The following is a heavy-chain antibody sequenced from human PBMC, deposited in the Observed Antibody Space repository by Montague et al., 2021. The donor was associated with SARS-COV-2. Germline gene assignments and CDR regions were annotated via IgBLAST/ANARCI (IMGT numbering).Heavy chain of an antibody. Sequence: SETLSLTCTVSGGSISSSNHYWDWIRQPPGKGLEWIGSIYDSGSTYYNPSLKSRVTISVDTSKNHFSLKLSSVTAADTAAYYCARRGRKLLPVATTIGGFDIWGQGTMVTVSS. CDR1: GGSISSSNHY. J-gene: IGHJ3*02. D-gene: IGHD5-12*01. CDR3: ARRGRKLLPVATTIGGFDI. CDR2: IYDSGST. V-gene: IGHV4-39*02.